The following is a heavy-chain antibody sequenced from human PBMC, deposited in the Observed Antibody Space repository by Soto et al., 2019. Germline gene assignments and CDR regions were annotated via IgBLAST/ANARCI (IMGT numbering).Heavy chain of an antibody. V-gene: IGHV3-23*01. CDR3: AVSQEEMAKNSLGAL. J-gene: IGHJ4*02. CDR2: IGFSGGSR. D-gene: IGHD5-12*01. CDR1: GFSFSSYV. Sequence: EVQLLESGGGVVQPGGSLRLSCAASGFSFSSYVISWVRQAPGKGLVWVSVIGFSGGSRFYADSVKGRFTISRDISSNTVNLKMNSLGTEDTVGYYCAVSQEEMAKNSLGALWGEGSLFTVSS.